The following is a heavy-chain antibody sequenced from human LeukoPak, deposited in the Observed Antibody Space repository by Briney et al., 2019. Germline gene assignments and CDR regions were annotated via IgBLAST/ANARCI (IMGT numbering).Heavy chain of an antibody. CDR2: IYSGGNT. CDR1: GITVSGNY. CDR3: ARLVTGTTVINSGWFDP. J-gene: IGHJ5*02. D-gene: IGHD4-23*01. V-gene: IGHV3-66*04. Sequence: GGSLRLSCAASGITVSGNYMAWGRQAPGKGLEWASVIYSGGNTYHADSVKGRFSISRDNSKNTVYLQMNGLRVEDTAVYYCARLVTGTTVINSGWFDPWGRGTLVTVSS.